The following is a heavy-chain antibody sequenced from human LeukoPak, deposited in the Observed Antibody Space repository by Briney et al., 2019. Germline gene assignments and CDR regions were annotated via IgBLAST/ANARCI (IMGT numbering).Heavy chain of an antibody. Sequence: SETLSLICAVYGGSFSGYYWSWIRQPPGKGLEWIGYVYYSGSTNYNPSLKSRVTISVDTSKNQFSLRLSSVTAADTAVYYCARERRDGYKVYFDYWGQGTLVTVSS. D-gene: IGHD5-24*01. J-gene: IGHJ4*02. CDR2: VYYSGST. V-gene: IGHV4-59*01. CDR3: ARERRDGYKVYFDY. CDR1: GGSFSGYY.